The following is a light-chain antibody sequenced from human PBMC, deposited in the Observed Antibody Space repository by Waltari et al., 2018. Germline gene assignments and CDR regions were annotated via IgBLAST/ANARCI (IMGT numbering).Light chain of an antibody. CDR2: RDN. Sequence: QSALTQPPSVSGTPGQKVTISCSGGRSNIGTNYVNWYQHFPGSAPKLLFYRDNPRHSGVPARFSVSKSGTSASLAIRDLRPEDEADYYCSSWDFRLTIWVFGGGSRLTVL. J-gene: IGLJ3*02. CDR1: RSNIGTNY. CDR3: SSWDFRLTIWV. V-gene: IGLV1-47*01.